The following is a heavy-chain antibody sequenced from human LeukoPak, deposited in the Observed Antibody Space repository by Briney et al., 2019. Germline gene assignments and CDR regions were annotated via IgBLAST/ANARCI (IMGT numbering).Heavy chain of an antibody. J-gene: IGHJ4*02. D-gene: IGHD3-22*01. V-gene: IGHV4-39*07. Sequence: SETLSLTCTVSGDSISSSSYYWGWIRQPPGKGLEWIGSIYYSGSTYYNPSLQSRVTISVDTSKNQFSLRLSSVTAADTAVYYCARGRTNYDTSGYEYWGQGTLVTVSS. CDR1: GDSISSSSYY. CDR2: IYYSGST. CDR3: ARGRTNYDTSGYEY.